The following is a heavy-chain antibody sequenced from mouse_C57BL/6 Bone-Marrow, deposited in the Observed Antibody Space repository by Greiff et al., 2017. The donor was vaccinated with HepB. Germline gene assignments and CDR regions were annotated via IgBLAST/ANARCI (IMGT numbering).Heavy chain of an antibody. J-gene: IGHJ3*01. CDR2: IYPGDGDT. Sequence: QVQLKESGAELVKPGASVKISCKASGYAFSSYWMNWVKQRPGKGLEWIGQIYPGDGDTNYNGKFKGKATLTADKSSSTAYMQLSSLTSEDSAVYFCARSRYYGSSPAWFAYWGQGTLVTVSA. D-gene: IGHD1-1*01. V-gene: IGHV1-80*01. CDR1: GYAFSSYW. CDR3: ARSRYYGSSPAWFAY.